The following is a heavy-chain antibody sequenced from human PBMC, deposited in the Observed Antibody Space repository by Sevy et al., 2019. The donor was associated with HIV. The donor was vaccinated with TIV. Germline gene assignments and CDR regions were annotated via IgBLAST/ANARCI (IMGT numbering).Heavy chain of an antibody. CDR1: GFTFSSYA. Sequence: GGSLRLSCAASGFTFSSYAMHWVRQAPGKGLEWVAVISYDGSNKYYADSVKGRFTISRDNSKNTLYLQMNSLRAEDTAVYYCARDQVGTVVTPGIGYYYYGMDVWGQGTTVTVSS. CDR2: ISYDGSNK. D-gene: IGHD2-21*02. CDR3: ARDQVGTVVTPGIGYYYYGMDV. J-gene: IGHJ6*02. V-gene: IGHV3-30*04.